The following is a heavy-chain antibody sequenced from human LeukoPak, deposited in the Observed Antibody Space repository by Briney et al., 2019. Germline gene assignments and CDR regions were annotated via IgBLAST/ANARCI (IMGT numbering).Heavy chain of an antibody. CDR1: RFTFSSYA. D-gene: IGHD6-25*01. Sequence: GGSLRLSCAASRFTFSSYAMTWVRQPPGKGLEWVAAISGSGGTTYYADFAKGRFNISRDNSENTLCLQMYSLRAEDTAVYYCAKFFAPSGGASGWTWTIDNWGQGTLVIVSS. CDR3: AKFFAPSGGASGWTWTIDN. J-gene: IGHJ4*02. V-gene: IGHV3-23*01. CDR2: ISGSGGTT.